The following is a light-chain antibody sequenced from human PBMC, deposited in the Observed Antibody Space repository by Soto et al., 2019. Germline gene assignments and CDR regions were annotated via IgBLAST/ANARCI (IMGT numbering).Light chain of an antibody. CDR2: DAS. J-gene: IGKJ2*01. V-gene: IGKV3-11*01. Sequence: EIVLTQSPATLSLSPGERATLSCRASQSVSSYLAWYQHKPGQAPRLLIYDASNRATGIPARFSCSGSGTDFTLTISSLEPEDFAVYYCQQRNNWPPMYTFGQGTKLEIK. CDR1: QSVSSY. CDR3: QQRNNWPPMYT.